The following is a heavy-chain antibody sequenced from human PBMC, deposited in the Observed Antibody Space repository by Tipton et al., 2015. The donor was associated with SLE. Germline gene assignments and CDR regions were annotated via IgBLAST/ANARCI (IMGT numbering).Heavy chain of an antibody. D-gene: IGHD4-23*01. V-gene: IGHV5-51*01. CDR2: IYPGDSDT. CDR3: ARHYNLGGNGRRAFDI. CDR1: GHTFSSYW. Sequence: VQLVQSGAEVKKPGESLKISCQGSGHTFSSYWIAWVRQMPGKGLEWMGIIYPGDSDTRYSPSFQGQVTISAAKSSSSAYLHWSSLKASDTAMYYCARHYNLGGNGRRAFDIWGQGTMVTVSS. J-gene: IGHJ3*02.